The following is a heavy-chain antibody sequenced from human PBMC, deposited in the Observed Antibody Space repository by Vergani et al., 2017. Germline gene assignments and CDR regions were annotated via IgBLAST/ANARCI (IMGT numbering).Heavy chain of an antibody. Sequence: QVQVVQSGAEVKKSGASVKVSCKTSGYTFSNYYMHWVRQAPGQGLEWMGIINPSGGHTNYAQKFQGRVTMTRDTSTSTIYMELSSLRSEETDIYYCSRGDYGILTGYRYWGQGTLVTVSA. D-gene: IGHD3-9*01. CDR1: GYTFSNYY. J-gene: IGHJ4*02. CDR3: SRGDYGILTGYRY. CDR2: INPSGGHT. V-gene: IGHV1-46*03.